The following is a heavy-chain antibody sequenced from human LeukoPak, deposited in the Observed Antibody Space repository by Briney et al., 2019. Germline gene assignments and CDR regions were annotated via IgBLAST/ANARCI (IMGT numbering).Heavy chain of an antibody. Sequence: SETLSLTCTVSGYSISSGYYWGWIRQPPGKGLEWIGSIYHSGSTYYNPSLKSRVTISVDTSKNQFSLKLSSVTAADTAVYYCARDHDSSGYREYYFDYWGQGTLVTVSS. V-gene: IGHV4-38-2*02. CDR3: ARDHDSSGYREYYFDY. J-gene: IGHJ4*02. CDR2: IYHSGST. CDR1: GYSISSGYY. D-gene: IGHD3-22*01.